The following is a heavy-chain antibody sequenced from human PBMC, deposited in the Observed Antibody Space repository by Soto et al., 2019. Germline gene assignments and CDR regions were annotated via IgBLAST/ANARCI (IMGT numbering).Heavy chain of an antibody. CDR3: ARGPTGWYGYDY. Sequence: EVQLVESGGGLIQPGGSLRLSCAASGFSFSSSWMHWVRQAPGKGLVWVSRINSDGTTTNYADSVKGRFTIYRDNAKNTQYLQMNRLRAEDTALYFCARGPTGWYGYDYWGQGTLVTVSS. CDR2: INSDGTTT. CDR1: GFSFSSSW. D-gene: IGHD6-19*01. J-gene: IGHJ4*02. V-gene: IGHV3-74*01.